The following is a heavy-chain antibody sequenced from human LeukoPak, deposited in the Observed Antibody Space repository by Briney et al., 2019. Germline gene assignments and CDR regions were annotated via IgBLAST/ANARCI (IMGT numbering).Heavy chain of an antibody. Sequence: SGGSLRHSCAASGFLCSTYTMNGVGQAPGKGLEWVSSITSSSAYIYYADSVKGRFTISRDNAKKSLYLQMSSLRAEDTAVYYCARDYGGNLDYWGQGTLVTVSS. D-gene: IGHD4-23*01. J-gene: IGHJ4*02. CDR2: ITSSSAYI. CDR1: GFLCSTYT. CDR3: ARDYGGNLDY. V-gene: IGHV3-21*01.